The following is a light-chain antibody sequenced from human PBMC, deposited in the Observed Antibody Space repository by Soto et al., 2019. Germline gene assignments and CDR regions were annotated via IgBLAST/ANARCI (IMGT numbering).Light chain of an antibody. V-gene: IGKV1-39*01. CDR1: QSFSDY. J-gene: IGKJ5*01. CDR2: AAS. CDR3: QQSYSTPSIN. Sequence: IQLTHSPSTLSASVGDRINITFRSSQSFSDYLAWYQQKPGRAPKLLIYAASSLQSGVPSRFSGSGSGTEFTLTIRSLQPEDFATYYCQQSYSTPSINFGQGKRREIK.